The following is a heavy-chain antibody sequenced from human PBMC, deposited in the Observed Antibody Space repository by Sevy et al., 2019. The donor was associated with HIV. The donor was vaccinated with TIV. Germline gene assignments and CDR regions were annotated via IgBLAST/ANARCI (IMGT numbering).Heavy chain of an antibody. V-gene: IGHV3-30*18. J-gene: IGHJ4*02. Sequence: GGSLRLSCAASGFTFSSYGMHWVRQAPGKGLEWVADITYDGSNKYYADSVKGRFTISRDNSKNTLYLQMNSLRAEDMAVDDCAEENGMAARLSTYYFDYWGQGTLVTVSS. CDR3: AEENGMAARLSTYYFDY. CDR2: ITYDGSNK. D-gene: IGHD6-6*01. CDR1: GFTFSSYG.